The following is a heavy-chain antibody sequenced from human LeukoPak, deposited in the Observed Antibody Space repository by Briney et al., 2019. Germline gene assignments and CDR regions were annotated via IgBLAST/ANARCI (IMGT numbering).Heavy chain of an antibody. Sequence: GGSLRLSCAASGFTFSSYAKIWVRQAPGKGLEWVSAISGSGGSTYYADSVKGRFTISRDNSKNTLYLQTNSLRAEDTVVYYCAKLEPNPVTTTFDYWGQGTLVTVSS. J-gene: IGHJ4*02. V-gene: IGHV3-23*01. CDR1: GFTFSSYA. D-gene: IGHD4-17*01. CDR2: ISGSGGST. CDR3: AKLEPNPVTTTFDY.